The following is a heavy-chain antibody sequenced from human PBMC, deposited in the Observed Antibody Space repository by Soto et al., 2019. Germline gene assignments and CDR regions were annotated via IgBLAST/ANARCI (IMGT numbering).Heavy chain of an antibody. CDR1: GGSISTHY. CDR3: TRANWYSEY. CDR2: IYYNANT. D-gene: IGHD7-27*01. Sequence: QVQLQESGPGLVKPSETLSLTCSVSGGSISTHYWSWIRQPPGKGLEWIGYIYYNANTNYNPSLKSRVTMSVDTSRNQISLKLTTVTAADTAVYYCTRANWYSEYWGQGTLVTVSS. V-gene: IGHV4-59*11. J-gene: IGHJ4*02.